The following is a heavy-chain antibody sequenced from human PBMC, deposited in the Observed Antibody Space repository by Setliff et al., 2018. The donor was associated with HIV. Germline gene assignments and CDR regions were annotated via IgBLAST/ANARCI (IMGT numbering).Heavy chain of an antibody. Sequence: SETLSLTCSFGESQGPPSGYYWGWIRQPPGKGLEWIGSIYHSGTTYYNPSLKSRVTISVDTSKNQFSLKLSSATAADTAVYYCAGRLQFLEFLHGVGGLDVWGQGTTVTVSS. CDR3: AGRLQFLEFLHGVGGLDV. CDR2: IYHSGTT. J-gene: IGHJ6*02. D-gene: IGHD3-3*01. V-gene: IGHV4-38-2*01. CDR1: ESQGPPSGYY.